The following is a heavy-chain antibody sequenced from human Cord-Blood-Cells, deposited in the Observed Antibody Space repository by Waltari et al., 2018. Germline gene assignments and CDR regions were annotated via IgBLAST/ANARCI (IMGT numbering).Heavy chain of an antibody. CDR3: ARGRGYYYYYYMDV. Sequence: QVQLVQSGAEVKKPGASVKVSCKASGYTFTSYDINWVRQATGQGIEWMGWMNPNSGNTGYAQKFQGRVTITRNTSISTAYMGLRSLRSEDTAVYYCARGRGYYYYYYMDVWGKGTTVTVSS. CDR1: GYTFTSYD. D-gene: IGHD3-10*01. CDR2: MNPNSGNT. J-gene: IGHJ6*03. V-gene: IGHV1-8*03.